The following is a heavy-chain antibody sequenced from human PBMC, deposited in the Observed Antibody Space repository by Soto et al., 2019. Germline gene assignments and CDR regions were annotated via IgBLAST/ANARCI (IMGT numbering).Heavy chain of an antibody. D-gene: IGHD2-15*01. J-gene: IGHJ5*02. CDR1: GGSFSGYY. V-gene: IGHV4-34*01. CDR2: INHSRST. CDR3: ASLLPLYCSGGSCYSSAPLTNKNSGRNNWFDP. Sequence: QVQLQQWGAGLLKPSETLSLTCAVYGGSFSGYYWSWIRQPPGQGLEWIGEINHSRSTTYNPSLKSRVTISVDTSRNQFSLKLSSVTAADTAVYYCASLLPLYCSGGSCYSSAPLTNKNSGRNNWFDPWGQGTLVTVSS.